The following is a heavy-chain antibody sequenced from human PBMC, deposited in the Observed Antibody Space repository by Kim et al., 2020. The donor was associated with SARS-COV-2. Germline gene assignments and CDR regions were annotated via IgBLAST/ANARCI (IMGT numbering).Heavy chain of an antibody. D-gene: IGHD6-19*01. CDR1: GFTFSSYG. V-gene: IGHV3-30*18. CDR2: ISYDGSNK. CDR3: AKEEGSGYSSGWTYYYYGVAD. Sequence: GGSLRLSCAASGFTFSSYGMHWVRQAPGKGLEWVAVISYDGSNKYYADSVKGRFTISRDNSKNTLYLQMNSLRAEDTAVYYCAKEEGSGYSSGWTYYYYGVADWGPGTTVTVSS. J-gene: IGHJ6*02.